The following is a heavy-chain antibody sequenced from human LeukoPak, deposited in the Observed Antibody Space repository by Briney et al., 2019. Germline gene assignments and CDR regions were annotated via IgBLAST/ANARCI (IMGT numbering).Heavy chain of an antibody. CDR2: ISSSSSYI. Sequence: GGSLRLSCAASGFTFSSYSMYWVRQAPGKGLEWVSSISSSSSYIYYADSVKGRFTISRDDSKNTLYLQMNSLKTEDTAVYYCTTVGMTTVMGGYYYYGMDVWGQGTTVTVSS. J-gene: IGHJ6*02. V-gene: IGHV3-21*03. D-gene: IGHD4-11*01. CDR1: GFTFSSYS. CDR3: TTVGMTTVMGGYYYYGMDV.